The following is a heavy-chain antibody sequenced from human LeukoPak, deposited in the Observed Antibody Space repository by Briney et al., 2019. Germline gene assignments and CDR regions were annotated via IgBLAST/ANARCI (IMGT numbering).Heavy chain of an antibody. D-gene: IGHD4-17*01. Sequence: GGSLRLSCAASGFTFSRYWMSWVRQAPGKGLEWVANIKQDGSEKYYVDSVRGRFTISRDNAKNSLYLQMNSLRAEDTAEYYCARDLGGYGDYGTDFDYWGQGTLVTVSS. V-gene: IGHV3-7*01. CDR1: GFTFSRYW. J-gene: IGHJ4*02. CDR3: ARDLGGYGDYGTDFDY. CDR2: IKQDGSEK.